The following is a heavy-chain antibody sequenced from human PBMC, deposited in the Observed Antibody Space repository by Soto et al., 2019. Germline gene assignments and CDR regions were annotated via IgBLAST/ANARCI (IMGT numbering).Heavy chain of an antibody. CDR1: GFTFSRHA. D-gene: IGHD4-17*01. Sequence: EVQLVESGGGLVQPGGSLRLSCTTSGFTFSRHAMTWVRQAPGRGLQWVSSISNSDDSTYYAASVKGRFTISRDISRSTLYLQMDSLRAEDTAVYYCAKGYGDSDSWGQGTQVTVSS. CDR2: ISNSDDST. J-gene: IGHJ4*02. CDR3: AKGYGDSDS. V-gene: IGHV3-23*04.